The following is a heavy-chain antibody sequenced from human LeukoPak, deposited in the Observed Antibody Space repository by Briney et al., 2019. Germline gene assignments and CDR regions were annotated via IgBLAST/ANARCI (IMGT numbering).Heavy chain of an antibody. J-gene: IGHJ6*03. V-gene: IGHV3-11*04. CDR3: ALYSSSGXYMDV. Sequence: GGSLRLSCAVSGFAFNNAWMGWVRQAPGKGLEWASYISSSSSPIYYADSVKGRFTISRDNAKNSLYLQMNSLRAEDTAVYYCALYSSSGXYMDVW. CDR2: ISSSSSPI. D-gene: IGHD6-6*01. CDR1: GFAFNNAW.